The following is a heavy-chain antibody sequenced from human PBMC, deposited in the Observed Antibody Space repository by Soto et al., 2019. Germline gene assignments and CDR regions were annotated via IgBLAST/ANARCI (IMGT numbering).Heavy chain of an antibody. J-gene: IGHJ4*02. CDR2: IVVGNGNT. CDR1: GFTFTSSA. CDR3: AADFYYDSSGYVDS. D-gene: IGHD3-22*01. Sequence: SVKVSCKASGFTFTSSAMQWVRQARGQRLEWIGWIVVGNGNTNYARKFQERVTITRDMSTSTAYMELSSLRSEDTAVYFCAADFYYDSSGYVDSWGQGTPVTVSS. V-gene: IGHV1-58*02.